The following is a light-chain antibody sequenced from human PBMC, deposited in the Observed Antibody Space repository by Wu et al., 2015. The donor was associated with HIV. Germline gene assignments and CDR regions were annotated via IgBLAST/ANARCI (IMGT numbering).Light chain of an antibody. CDR2: GAS. CDR3: QQYGASPLT. J-gene: IGKJ5*01. Sequence: EIVLTQSPATLSLSPGERATLSCRASQTVYNYFAWYQQRPGQAPRLLMYGASTRAAGIPARFSGSGSGTEFTLTIRRLEPEDFAVYYCQQYGASPLTFGQGTRLEIK. V-gene: IGKV3-20*01. CDR1: QTVYNY.